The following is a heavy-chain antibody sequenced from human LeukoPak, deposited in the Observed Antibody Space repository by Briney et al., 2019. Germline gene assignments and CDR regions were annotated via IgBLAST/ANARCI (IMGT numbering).Heavy chain of an antibody. D-gene: IGHD3-10*01. J-gene: IGHJ4*02. CDR1: GGSLSNYY. CDR3: ASGSGDYLNYFDF. Sequence: SETLSLTCTVPGGSLSNYYWSWIRQPPGKALEWIGFMYYSGGTTNYNPSLKSRVTISVDTSKSQFALKLSSVAAADTAVYYCASGSGDYLNYFDFWGQGILVTVSS. CDR2: MYYSGGTT. V-gene: IGHV4-59*13.